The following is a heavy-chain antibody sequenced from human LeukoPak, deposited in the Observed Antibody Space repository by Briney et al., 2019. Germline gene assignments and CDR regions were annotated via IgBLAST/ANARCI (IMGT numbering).Heavy chain of an antibody. J-gene: IGHJ4*02. CDR3: TDAVAG. D-gene: IGHD4-23*01. Sequence: PGGSLRLSCAASGFSVSSNYVTWVRQPPGKGLEWVSVIYSDGSTYYADSVKGRFTISRDNSKNTLYLQVNSLRVEDTAVYYCTDAVAGWGQGTLVTVSS. V-gene: IGHV3-53*05. CDR1: GFSVSSNY. CDR2: IYSDGST.